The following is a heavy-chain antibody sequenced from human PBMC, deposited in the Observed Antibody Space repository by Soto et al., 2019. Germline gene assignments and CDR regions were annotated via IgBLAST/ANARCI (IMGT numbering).Heavy chain of an antibody. CDR1: GFTVSSYY. V-gene: IGHV3-53*04. CDR3: ARGDLTDV. CDR2: LYTGGST. Sequence: EVQVVESGGGLVQPGGSLRLSCAASGFTVSSYYMSWVRQAPGKGLEWVSVLYTGGSTCYADSVNGRFTISRHNSENTLYLQMNSLRVEDTAVYYCARGDLTDVWGKGTTVTVSS. J-gene: IGHJ6*04.